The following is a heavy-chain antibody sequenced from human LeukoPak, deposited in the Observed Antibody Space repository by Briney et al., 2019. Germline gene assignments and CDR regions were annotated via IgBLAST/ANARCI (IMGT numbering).Heavy chain of an antibody. Sequence: AGGSLRLSCAAAGFTVSTNYMRWVRQAPGKGLEGVSVIYSGGTTHYADSVSGRFTTSRDNSKDAVFLQMSSLRAEDTAVYYCARNHLLGYWSFDLWGRGTLVTVSS. CDR1: GFTVSTNY. CDR2: IYSGGTT. CDR3: ARNHLLGYWSFDL. J-gene: IGHJ2*01. D-gene: IGHD1-26*01. V-gene: IGHV3-53*01.